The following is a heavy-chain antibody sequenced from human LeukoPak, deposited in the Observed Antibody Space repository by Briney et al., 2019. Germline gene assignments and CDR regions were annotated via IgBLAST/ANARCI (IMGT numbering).Heavy chain of an antibody. V-gene: IGHV3-23*01. CDR2: ISGSGGST. D-gene: IGHD6-25*01. CDR1: GFTFSSYA. J-gene: IGHJ3*02. CDR3: AKDQQRTVPTRGAFDI. Sequence: PGGSLRLSCAASGFTFSSYAMSWVRQAPGKGLEWVSAISGSGGSTYYADSVRGRFTISRDNSKNTLYLQMNSLRAEDTAIYYCAKDQQRTVPTRGAFDIWGQGTVVTVSS.